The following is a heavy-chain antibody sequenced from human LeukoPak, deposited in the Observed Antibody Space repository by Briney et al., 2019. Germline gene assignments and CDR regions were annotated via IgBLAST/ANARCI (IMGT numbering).Heavy chain of an antibody. J-gene: IGHJ4*02. CDR3: ARRVERLLSASDY. D-gene: IGHD3-3*01. CDR2: INPNSGGT. CDR1: GYSFTAYY. Sequence: ASVKVSCKASGYSFTAYYMHWVRQAPGQGLEWMGWINPNSGGTNYAQKFQGRVTMTRDTSISTAYMELSRLRSDDTAVYYCARRVERLLSASDYWGQGTLVTVSS. V-gene: IGHV1-2*02.